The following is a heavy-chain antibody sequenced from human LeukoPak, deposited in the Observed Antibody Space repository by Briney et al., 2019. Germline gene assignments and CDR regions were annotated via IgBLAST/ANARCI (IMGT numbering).Heavy chain of an antibody. D-gene: IGHD3-22*01. CDR3: VTYYYDSSGYYYPRYYYYYMDV. J-gene: IGHJ6*03. Sequence: GGSLRLSCAASGFTFSSYGMSWVRQAPGQGREGVSAISVSGGSTYYADSGKGRFTISRDNSKNTLYLQMNSLRAEDTAVYDCVTYYYDSSGYYYPRYYYYYMDVWGKGTTVTISS. V-gene: IGHV3-23*01. CDR2: ISVSGGST. CDR1: GFTFSSYG.